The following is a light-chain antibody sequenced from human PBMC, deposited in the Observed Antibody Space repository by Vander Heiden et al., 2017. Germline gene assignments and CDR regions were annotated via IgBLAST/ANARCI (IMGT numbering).Light chain of an antibody. CDR3: LQHNSYPRT. V-gene: IGKV1-17*01. Sequence: DIQMTQSPSSLSASVGDRVTITCRASQGIRNDVGWYQQKPGKAPKRLIYAASSLQSGVPSRFSGSGSGTEFTITISSLQPEDFATYYCLQHNSYPRTFGQGTKLEIK. J-gene: IGKJ1*01. CDR2: AAS. CDR1: QGIRND.